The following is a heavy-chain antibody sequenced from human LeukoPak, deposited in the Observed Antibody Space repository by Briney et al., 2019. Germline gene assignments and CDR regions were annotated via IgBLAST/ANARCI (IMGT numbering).Heavy chain of an antibody. CDR1: GGSISSGSYY. J-gene: IGHJ4*02. CDR3: ARALIAAAGTPDY. V-gene: IGHV4-61*02. Sequence: PSQTLSLTCTVSGGSISSGSYYWSWIRQPAGKGLEWIGRIYTSGSTNYNPSLKSRVTISVDTSKNQFSLKLSSVTAADTAVYYCARALIAAAGTPDYWGQGTLVTVSS. D-gene: IGHD6-13*01. CDR2: IYTSGST.